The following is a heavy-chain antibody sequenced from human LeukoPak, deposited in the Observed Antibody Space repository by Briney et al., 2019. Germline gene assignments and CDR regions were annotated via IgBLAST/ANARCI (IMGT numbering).Heavy chain of an antibody. J-gene: IGHJ3*02. CDR2: IYDSGST. D-gene: IGHD2-15*01. Sequence: SETLSLTCTVSGGSIGSFYWSWIRQPPGKGLEWMGYIYDSGSTNYNPSLKSRVTISVDTSKNQFSLKLSSVTAADTAVYYCAKLIQWSDTFDTWGQGTMVTVSS. CDR1: GGSIGSFY. V-gene: IGHV4-59*08. CDR3: AKLIQWSDTFDT.